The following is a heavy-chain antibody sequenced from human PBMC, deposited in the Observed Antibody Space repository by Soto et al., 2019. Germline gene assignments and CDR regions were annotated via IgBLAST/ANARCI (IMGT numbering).Heavy chain of an antibody. Sequence: QVQLVQSGAEVKKPGSSVKVSCTASGGTFSSYAISWVRQAPGQGLEWMGGIIPIFGTANYAQKFQGRVTITADKSTSTAYMELSSLRSEDTAVYYCATHLTFGGVIAYYFDYWGQGTLVTVSS. V-gene: IGHV1-69*06. CDR3: ATHLTFGGVIAYYFDY. D-gene: IGHD3-16*02. J-gene: IGHJ4*02. CDR1: GGTFSSYA. CDR2: IIPIFGTA.